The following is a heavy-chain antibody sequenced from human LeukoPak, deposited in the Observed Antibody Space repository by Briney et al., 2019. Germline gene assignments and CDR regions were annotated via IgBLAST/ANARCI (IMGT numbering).Heavy chain of an antibody. V-gene: IGHV4-59*08. CDR2: IYYSGST. D-gene: IGHD3-3*01. CDR3: ARSEPPHYDFWSGYFGPPYGMDV. CDR1: GGSISSYY. J-gene: IGHJ6*02. Sequence: SETLSLTCTVSGGSISSYYWSWIRHPPGKGLEWIGYIYYSGSTNYNPSLKSRVTISVDTSKNQFSLKLSSVTAADTAVYYCARSEPPHYDFWSGYFGPPYGMDVWGQGTTVTVSS.